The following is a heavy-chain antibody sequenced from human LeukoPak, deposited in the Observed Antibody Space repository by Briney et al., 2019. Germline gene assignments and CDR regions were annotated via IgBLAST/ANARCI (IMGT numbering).Heavy chain of an antibody. CDR1: GFTFDDYA. D-gene: IGHD7-27*01. Sequence: GRSLRLSCAASGFTFDDYAMHWVRQAPGEGLEWVSGISWNSGSIGYADSVKGRFTISRDNAKNSLYLQMNSLRAEDTALYYCAKGNKLGSYYFDYWGQGTLVTVSS. CDR2: ISWNSGSI. V-gene: IGHV3-9*01. J-gene: IGHJ4*02. CDR3: AKGNKLGSYYFDY.